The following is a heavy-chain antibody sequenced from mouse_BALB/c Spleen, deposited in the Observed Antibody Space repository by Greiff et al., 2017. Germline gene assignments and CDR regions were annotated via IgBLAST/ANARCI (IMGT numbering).Heavy chain of an antibody. J-gene: IGHJ4*01. D-gene: IGHD2-4*01. V-gene: IGHV5-17*02. CDR2: ISSGSSTI. CDR3: ARGGLGYAMDY. CDR1: GFTFSSFG. Sequence: EVMLVESGGGLVQPGGSRKLSCAASGFTFSSFGMHWVRQAPEKGLEWVAYISSGSSTIYYADTVKGRFTISRDNPKNTLFLQMTSLRSEDTAMYYCARGGLGYAMDYWGQGTSVTVSS.